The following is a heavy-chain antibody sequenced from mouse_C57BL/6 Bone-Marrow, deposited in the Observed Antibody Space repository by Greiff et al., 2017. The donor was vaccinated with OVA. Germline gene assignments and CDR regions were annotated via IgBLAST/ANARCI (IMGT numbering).Heavy chain of an antibody. CDR2: INPNNGGT. Sequence: VQLQQSGPELVKPGASVKIPCKASGYTFTDYNMDWVKQSHGKSLEWIGDINPNNGGTIYNQKFKGKATLTVDKSSSTAYMELRSLTSEDTAVYYCARSSTVGDYAMDYWGQGTSVTVSS. CDR1: GYTFTDYN. V-gene: IGHV1-18*01. CDR3: ARSSTVGDYAMDY. D-gene: IGHD1-1*01. J-gene: IGHJ4*01.